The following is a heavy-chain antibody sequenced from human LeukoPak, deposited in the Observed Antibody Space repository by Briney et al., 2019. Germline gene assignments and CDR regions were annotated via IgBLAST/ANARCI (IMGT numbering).Heavy chain of an antibody. CDR3: ARGVVVAAIKPPYYYYYMDV. CDR1: GGSISSSNYY. CDR2: IYYSGST. D-gene: IGHD2-15*01. J-gene: IGHJ6*03. Sequence: SETLSLTCTVSGGSISSSNYYWGWIRQPPGKGLEWIGSIYYSGSTYYNPSLKSRVTISVDTSKNQFSLKLSSVTAADTAVYFCARGVVVAAIKPPYYYYYMDVWGKGTTVTISS. V-gene: IGHV4-39*01.